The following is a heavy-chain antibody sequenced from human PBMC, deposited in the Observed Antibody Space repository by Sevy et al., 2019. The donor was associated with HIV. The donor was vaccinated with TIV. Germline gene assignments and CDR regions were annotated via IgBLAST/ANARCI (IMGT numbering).Heavy chain of an antibody. Sequence: SETLSLTCTVSGGSISSYYWSWIRQPPGKGLEWIGYIYYSGSTNYNPSLKSRVTISVDTSKNQFSLKLSSVTAADTAVDYCARDLPSYDFWSGSFYYYMDVWGKGTTVTVSS. CDR2: IYYSGST. CDR1: GGSISSYY. CDR3: ARDLPSYDFWSGSFYYYMDV. D-gene: IGHD3-3*01. J-gene: IGHJ6*03. V-gene: IGHV4-59*01.